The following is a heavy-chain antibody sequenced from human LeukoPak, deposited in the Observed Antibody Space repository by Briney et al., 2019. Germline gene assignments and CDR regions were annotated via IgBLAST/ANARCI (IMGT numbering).Heavy chain of an antibody. V-gene: IGHV3-7*01. CDR1: GFTFSSYW. Sequence: GGSLRLSCAASGFTFSSYWMSWVRQAPGKGLEWVANIKQDGSEKYYVDSVKGRFTISRDNAKNSLYLQMNSLRAEDTAVYYCARALSYSSGSYCSSTSCPNDAFDIWGQGTMVTVSS. CDR2: IKQDGSEK. D-gene: IGHD2-2*01. CDR3: ARALSYSSGSYCSSTSCPNDAFDI. J-gene: IGHJ3*02.